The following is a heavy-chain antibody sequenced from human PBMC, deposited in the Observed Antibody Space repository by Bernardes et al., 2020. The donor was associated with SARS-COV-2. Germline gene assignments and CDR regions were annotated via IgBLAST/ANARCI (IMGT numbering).Heavy chain of an antibody. V-gene: IGHV4-34*01. CDR1: GGSFSGHY. D-gene: IGHD3-10*01. J-gene: IGHJ5*02. CDR2: IHHTEGT. Sequence: SETLSLTCAVYGGSFSGHYWSWIRQPPGKGLEWIGEIHHTEGTKYNPSLKSRVTISGDTAKSQFSLKLSSVTAADTALYYCARYYGLGWILGSYWFDPWGQGTLVTVSS. CDR3: ARYYGLGWILGSYWFDP.